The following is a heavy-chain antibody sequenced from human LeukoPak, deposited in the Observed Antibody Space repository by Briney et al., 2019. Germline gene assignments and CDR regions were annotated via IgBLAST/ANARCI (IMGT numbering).Heavy chain of an antibody. D-gene: IGHD3-22*01. Sequence: PSETLSLTCTVSGGSISSYYWSWIRQPPGKGLEWIGYIYYSGSTNYNPSLKSRVTISVDTSKNQFSLKLSSVTAADTAVYYCGGITMIVVVIEGAFDIWGQGTMVTVSS. J-gene: IGHJ3*02. CDR2: IYYSGST. CDR3: GGITMIVVVIEGAFDI. V-gene: IGHV4-59*01. CDR1: GGSISSYY.